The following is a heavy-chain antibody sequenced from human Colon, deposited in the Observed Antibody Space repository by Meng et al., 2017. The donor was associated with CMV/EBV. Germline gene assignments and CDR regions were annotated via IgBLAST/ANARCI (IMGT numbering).Heavy chain of an antibody. CDR3: ARNSRGDY. CDR2: INHSGGT. Sequence: VQLQESGPGPVKPSGALSLTCAVSVASISRSNWWSGVRQPPGKRLEWIGEINHSGGTNYNPSLKSRVTISIDTSKNQFSLKVRSVTAADTAMYYCARNSRGDYWGQGTLVTVSS. CDR1: VASISRSNW. D-gene: IGHD2/OR15-2a*01. J-gene: IGHJ4*02. V-gene: IGHV4-4*02.